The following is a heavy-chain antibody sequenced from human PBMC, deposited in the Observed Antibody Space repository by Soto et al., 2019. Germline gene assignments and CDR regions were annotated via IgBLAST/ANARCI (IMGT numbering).Heavy chain of an antibody. CDR1: GFTFSSYG. CDR2: IWYDGSNK. D-gene: IGHD1-26*01. CDR3: ALGVVGATTNEYFQH. V-gene: IGHV3-33*01. J-gene: IGHJ1*01. Sequence: GGSLRLSCAASGFTFSSYGMHWVRQAPGKGLEWVAVIWYDGSNKYYADSVKGRFTISRDNSKNTLYLQMNSLRAEDTAVYYCALGVVGATTNEYFQHWGQGTLVTVSS.